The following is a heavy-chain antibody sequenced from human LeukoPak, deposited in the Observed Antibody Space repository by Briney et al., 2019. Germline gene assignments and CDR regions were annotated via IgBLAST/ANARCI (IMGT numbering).Heavy chain of an antibody. D-gene: IGHD3-22*01. V-gene: IGHV4-59*01. CDR1: GGSISSYY. CDR2: IYYSGST. CDR3: ARVRYYYDSSGYTTDYYFDY. Sequence: SETLSLTCTVSGGSISSYYWSWIRQPPGKGLEWIGYIYYSGSTNYNPSLKSRFTISVDTSKNQFSLKLSSVTAADTAVYYCARVRYYYDSSGYTTDYYFDYGGQGTLVPVSS. J-gene: IGHJ4*02.